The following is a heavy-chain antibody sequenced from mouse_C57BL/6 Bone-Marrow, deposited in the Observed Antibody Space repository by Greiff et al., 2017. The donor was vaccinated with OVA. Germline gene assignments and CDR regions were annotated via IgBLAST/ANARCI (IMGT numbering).Heavy chain of an antibody. CDR3: ARRVYGNYGYFDV. J-gene: IGHJ1*03. V-gene: IGHV3-8*01. Sequence: VQLQQSGPGLAKPSQTLSLTCSVTGYSITSDYWNWIRKFPGNKLEYMGYISYSGSTYYNPSLNSRISITRDTSKNQYYLQLNSVTTEDTATYYCARRVYGNYGYFDVWGTGTTVTVSS. D-gene: IGHD2-1*01. CDR2: ISYSGST. CDR1: GYSITSDY.